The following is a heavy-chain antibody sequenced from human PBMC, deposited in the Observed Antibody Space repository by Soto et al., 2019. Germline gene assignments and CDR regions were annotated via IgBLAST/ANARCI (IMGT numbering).Heavy chain of an antibody. J-gene: IGHJ4*02. Sequence: EVQLLESGGGLVQPGGSLRLSCAASGFTFDSYAMSWVRQAPGKGLEWVSAISGSGGSTYYADSVKGRFTISRDNSKNTLYLQMTSLRAEDTAVYYCAKRSSSGGSCYYRGEDYWGQGSLVTVSS. CDR3: AKRSSSGGSCYYRGEDY. CDR1: GFTFDSYA. V-gene: IGHV3-23*01. D-gene: IGHD2-15*01. CDR2: ISGSGGST.